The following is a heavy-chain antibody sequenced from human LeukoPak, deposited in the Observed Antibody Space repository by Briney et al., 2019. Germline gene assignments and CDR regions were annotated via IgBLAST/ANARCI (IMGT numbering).Heavy chain of an antibody. Sequence: SETLSLTCTVSGGSISSYYWSWIRQPPGKGLEWIGYIYYSGSTNYNPSLKSRVTISVDTSKNQFSLKLSSVTAADTAVYYCAAAGYDSSGYYNPFPDYWGQGTLVTVSS. CDR1: GGSISSYY. D-gene: IGHD3-22*01. CDR3: AAAGYDSSGYYNPFPDY. J-gene: IGHJ4*02. CDR2: IYYSGST. V-gene: IGHV4-59*01.